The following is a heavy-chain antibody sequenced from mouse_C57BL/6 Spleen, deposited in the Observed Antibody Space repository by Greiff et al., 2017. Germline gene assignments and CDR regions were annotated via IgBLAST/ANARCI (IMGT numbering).Heavy chain of an antibody. V-gene: IGHV1-82*01. CDR3: AEERGGDYFDY. CDR2: IYPGDGDT. J-gene: IGHJ2*01. Sequence: VQLVESGPELVKPGASVKISCKASGYAFSSSWMNWVKQRPGKGLEWIGRIYPGDGDTNYNGKFTGKATLTADKSSSTAYMQLSSLTSEDSAVDFCAEERGGDYFDYWGQGTTLTVSS. CDR1: GYAFSSSW.